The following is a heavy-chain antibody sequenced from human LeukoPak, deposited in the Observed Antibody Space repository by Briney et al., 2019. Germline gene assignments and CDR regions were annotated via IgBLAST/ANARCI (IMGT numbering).Heavy chain of an antibody. D-gene: IGHD3-22*01. CDR1: GGSISSYY. V-gene: IGHV4-4*07. J-gene: IGHJ4*02. CDR3: ARWDYDGSGYRKFDF. CDR2: IYTSGST. Sequence: PSETLSLTCTVSGGSISSYYWSWIRQPAGKGLEWIGRIYTSGSTNYNPSLKSRVTMSVDTSKNQFSLRLSSVTAADTAVYYCARWDYDGSGYRKFDFWGQGTLVTVSS.